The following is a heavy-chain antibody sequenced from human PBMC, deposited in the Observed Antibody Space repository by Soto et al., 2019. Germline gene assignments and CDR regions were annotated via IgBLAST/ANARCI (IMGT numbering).Heavy chain of an antibody. D-gene: IGHD6-13*01. J-gene: IGHJ4*02. CDR2: IYWNDDK. V-gene: IGHV2-5*01. CDR1: AFSLSKAGVG. CDR3: AHGGPAASLDS. Sequence: QITLKESGPTMVKPTQTLTLTCTFSAFSLSKAGVGVGWVRQPPGKAREWLAVIYWNDDKRYSPSLKSRLTIHKDTSKNQVVLIMTNMDPVDTATYYCAHGGPAASLDSWGPGTLVTVSS.